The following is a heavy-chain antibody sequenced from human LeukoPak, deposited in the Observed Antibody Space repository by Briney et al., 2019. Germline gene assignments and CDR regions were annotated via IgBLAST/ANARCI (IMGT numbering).Heavy chain of an antibody. J-gene: IGHJ6*02. D-gene: IGHD5-12*01. CDR2: ISGSGGST. CDR1: GFTFSSYA. CDR3: AKNRGPTIPVSMDV. Sequence: PGGSLRLSCAASGFTFSSYAMSWVRQAPGKGLEWVSAISGSGGSTYYADSVKGRFTISRDNSKNTLYLQMDSLRAEDTAVYYCAKNRGPTIPVSMDVWGQGTTVTVSS. V-gene: IGHV3-23*01.